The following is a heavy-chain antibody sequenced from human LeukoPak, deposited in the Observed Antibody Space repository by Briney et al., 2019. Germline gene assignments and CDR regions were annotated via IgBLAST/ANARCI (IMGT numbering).Heavy chain of an antibody. Sequence: PGRSLRLSCAASGFTFSSYGMHWVRQAPGKGLEWVVVISHDGSNKNYADSVKGRFTISRDNSKNTLYLQMNSLRPEDTAVYYCAKGSAAAGTIYTFDIWGQGTMVTVSS. CDR2: ISHDGSNK. CDR1: GFTFSSYG. CDR3: AKGSAAAGTIYTFDI. D-gene: IGHD6-13*01. V-gene: IGHV3-30*18. J-gene: IGHJ3*02.